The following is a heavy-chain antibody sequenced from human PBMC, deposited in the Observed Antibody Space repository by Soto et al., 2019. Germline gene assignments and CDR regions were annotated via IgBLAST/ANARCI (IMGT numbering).Heavy chain of an antibody. CDR3: ATYYDSSGPTFDF. Sequence: QVQLQESGPGLVKPSQTLSLTCTVSGGSIITGDHYWSWVRQLPGKGLEWIGYIYYSGTTYENPSLRSRLSMSVDTSKNQFSLRLSSVTAADTAVYYCATYYDSSGPTFDFWGQGTPVTVSS. CDR1: GGSIITGDHY. V-gene: IGHV4-31*03. CDR2: IYYSGTT. D-gene: IGHD3-22*01. J-gene: IGHJ4*02.